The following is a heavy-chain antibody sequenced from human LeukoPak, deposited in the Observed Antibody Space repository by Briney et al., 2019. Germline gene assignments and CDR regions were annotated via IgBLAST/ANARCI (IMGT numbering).Heavy chain of an antibody. CDR3: ARASHWGLWDY. Sequence: SETLSLTCTVSGGSISSGGYYWSWIRQHPGKGLEWIGYIYYSGSTYYNPSLKSRVTMSVDTSKNQFSLKLSSVTAADTAVYYCARASHWGLWDYWGQGTLVTVSS. CDR2: IYYSGST. V-gene: IGHV4-31*03. J-gene: IGHJ4*02. D-gene: IGHD7-27*01. CDR1: GGSISSGGYY.